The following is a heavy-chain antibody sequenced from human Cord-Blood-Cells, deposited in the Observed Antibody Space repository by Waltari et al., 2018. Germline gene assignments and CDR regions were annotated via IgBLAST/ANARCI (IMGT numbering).Heavy chain of an antibody. Sequence: QVPLVQSGAAVKKPGSSVKVSCKASGGTFSSSAIRGVRQAPGQGLEWMGGIIPIFGTANYAQKFQGRVTITADESTSTAYMELSSLRSEDTAVYYCASYDFWSGYRNFDYWGQGTLVTVSS. CDR1: GGTFSSSA. V-gene: IGHV1-69*01. CDR2: IIPIFGTA. CDR3: ASYDFWSGYRNFDY. J-gene: IGHJ4*02. D-gene: IGHD3-3*01.